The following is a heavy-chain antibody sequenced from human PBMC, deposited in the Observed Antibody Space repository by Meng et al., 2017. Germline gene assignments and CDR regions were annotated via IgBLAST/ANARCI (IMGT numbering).Heavy chain of an antibody. CDR3: AAYYYDSSGYYLYFDY. CDR2: IIPIFGTA. V-gene: IGHV1-69*13. Sequence: SVKVSCKASGGTFSSYAISWVRQAPGQGLEWMGGIIPIFGTANYAQKFQGRVTITADESTSTAYMELSSPRSEDTAVYYCAAYYYDSSGYYLYFDYWGQGTLVTVSS. CDR1: GGTFSSYA. J-gene: IGHJ4*02. D-gene: IGHD3-22*01.